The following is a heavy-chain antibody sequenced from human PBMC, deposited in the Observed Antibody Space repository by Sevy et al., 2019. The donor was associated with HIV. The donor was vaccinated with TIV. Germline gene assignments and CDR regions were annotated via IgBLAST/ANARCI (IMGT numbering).Heavy chain of an antibody. CDR2: ISYDGSNK. CDR3: AKDRKRGSGSPGYSDY. V-gene: IGHV3-30*18. Sequence: GSLRLSCAASGFTFSSYGMHWVRQAPGKGLEWVAVISYDGSNKYYADSVKGRFTISRDNSKNTLYLQMNSLRAEDTAVYYCAKDRKRGSGSPGYSDYWGQGTLVTVSS. D-gene: IGHD3-10*01. J-gene: IGHJ4*02. CDR1: GFTFSSYG.